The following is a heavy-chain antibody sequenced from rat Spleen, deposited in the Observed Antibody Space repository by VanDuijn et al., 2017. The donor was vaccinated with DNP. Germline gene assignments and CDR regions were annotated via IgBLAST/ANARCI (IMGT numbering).Heavy chain of an antibody. V-gene: IGHV3-1*01. CDR3: ARWSEYFDY. CDR2: ISYSGFT. CDR1: GYSITSNY. J-gene: IGHJ2*01. Sequence: EVQLQESGPGLVKPSQSLSLTCSVTGYSITSNYWAWIRKFPGNQMEWMGYISYSGFTRYNPSLKSRMSITRDTSKNQFFLQLNSVTTEDTATYYCARWSEYFDYWGQGVLDTVSS.